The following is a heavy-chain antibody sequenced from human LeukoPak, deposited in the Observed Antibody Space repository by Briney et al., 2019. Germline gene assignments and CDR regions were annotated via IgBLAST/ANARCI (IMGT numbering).Heavy chain of an antibody. D-gene: IGHD4-23*01. J-gene: IGHJ3*01. CDR1: GYTFTSTG. V-gene: IGHV1-18*01. Sequence: GASVKVSCKASGYTFTSTGICWVRQAPGQGLEWMGWVSAYNGNTNYAQKFRGRVTMTIDTSTNTASMELRSLRSDDTAVYFCARDAPRWRNAFDFWGQGTMATVSS. CDR2: VSAYNGNT. CDR3: ARDAPRWRNAFDF.